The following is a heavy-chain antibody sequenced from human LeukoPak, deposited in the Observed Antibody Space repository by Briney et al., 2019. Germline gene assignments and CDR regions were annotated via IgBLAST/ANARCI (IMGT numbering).Heavy chain of an antibody. J-gene: IGHJ4*02. CDR2: FDPEDGGT. CDR3: ATSVRIKVGAQSYFDY. V-gene: IGHV1-24*01. Sequence: ASVKVSCKVSGYTLTELSMHWVRQAPGKGLEWMGGFDPEDGGTIYAQKFQGRVTMTEDTSTDTAYMELSSLRSEDTAVYYCATSVRIKVGAQSYFDYWGQGTLVTVSS. D-gene: IGHD1-26*01. CDR1: GYTLTELS.